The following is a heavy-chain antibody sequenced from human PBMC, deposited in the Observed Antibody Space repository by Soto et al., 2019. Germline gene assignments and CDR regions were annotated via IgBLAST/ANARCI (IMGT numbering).Heavy chain of an antibody. CDR2: ISSSSSTI. CDR1: GFTFSSYS. CDR3: ARDDYGTFDY. D-gene: IGHD1-1*01. V-gene: IGHV3-48*01. Sequence: PGGSLRLSCAASGFTFSSYSMNWVRQAPGKGLEWVSYISSSSSTIYYADSVKGRSTISRDNAKNSLYLQMNSLRSDDTAVYYCARDDYGTFDYWGQGTLVTVSS. J-gene: IGHJ4*02.